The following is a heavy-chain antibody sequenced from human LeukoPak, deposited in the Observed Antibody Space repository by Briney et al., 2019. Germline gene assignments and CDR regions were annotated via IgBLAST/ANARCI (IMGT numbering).Heavy chain of an antibody. CDR3: ANLPYYDYVWGSCFDY. D-gene: IGHD3-16*01. CDR2: ISYDGSNK. Sequence: GGYLRLSCAASGFTISSYGMHRVRQAPGKGLVWVAIISYDGSNKYYADSVKGRFTISRDNAKNSLYLQMNSLRAEDTAVYYCANLPYYDYVWGSCFDYWGQGTLVTVSS. J-gene: IGHJ4*02. V-gene: IGHV3-30*18. CDR1: GFTISSYG.